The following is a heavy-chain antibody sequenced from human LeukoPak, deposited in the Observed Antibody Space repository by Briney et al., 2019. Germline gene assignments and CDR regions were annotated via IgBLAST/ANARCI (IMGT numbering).Heavy chain of an antibody. CDR1: GYTFTSYY. CDR2: INPSGGST. J-gene: IGHJ4*02. V-gene: IGHV1-46*01. D-gene: IGHD3-22*01. Sequence: ASVKVSCXASGYTFTSYYMHWVRQARGQGLEWMGIINPSGGSTSYAQKFQGRVTMTRDTSTSTVYMELSSLRSEDTAVYYCARSVVITRAFDYWGQGTLVTVSS. CDR3: ARSVVITRAFDY.